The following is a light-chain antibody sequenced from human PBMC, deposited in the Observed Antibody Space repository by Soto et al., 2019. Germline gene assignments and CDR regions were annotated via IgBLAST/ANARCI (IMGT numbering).Light chain of an antibody. V-gene: IGLV2-23*03. CDR1: NSDVGSYNL. CDR2: EGS. J-gene: IGLJ2*01. CDR3: CSYAEGRNFVL. Sequence: QSALTQPASVSGSPGQSITISCTGTNSDVGSYNLVSWYPQHPGKAPKLMVYEGSKRPSGVSHRFSGYKSGNTASLTIFGLQAEDEADYYGCSYAEGRNFVLFGGGTQLTVL.